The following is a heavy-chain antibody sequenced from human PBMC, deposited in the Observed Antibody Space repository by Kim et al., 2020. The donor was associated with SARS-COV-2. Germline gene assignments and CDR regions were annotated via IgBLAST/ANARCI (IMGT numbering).Heavy chain of an antibody. J-gene: IGHJ4*02. CDR1: GYTFTNYA. Sequence: ASVKVSCKASGYTFTNYAIHWVRQAPGQRLEWMGWINAGNGNTEYSQKFQGRVTVTRDTSASTAFMELSSLRSEDTAVYYCARAGYRSSWSFAYWGQGTL. D-gene: IGHD6-13*01. CDR3: ARAGYRSSWSFAY. CDR2: INAGNGNT. V-gene: IGHV1-3*01.